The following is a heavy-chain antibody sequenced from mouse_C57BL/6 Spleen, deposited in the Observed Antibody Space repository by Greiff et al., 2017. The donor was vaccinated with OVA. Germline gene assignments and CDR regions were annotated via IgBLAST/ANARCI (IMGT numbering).Heavy chain of an antibody. CDR3: ARASNWHWYFDV. CDR1: GYTFTSYW. CDR2: IDPSDSET. D-gene: IGHD4-1*01. V-gene: IGHV1-52*01. Sequence: QLQLQQPGAELVRPGSSVKLSCKASGYTFTSYWMHWVKQRPIQGLEWIGNIDPSDSETHYNQKFKDKATLTVDKSSSTAYMQLSSLTSEDSAVYYCARASNWHWYFDVWGTGTTVTVSS. J-gene: IGHJ1*03.